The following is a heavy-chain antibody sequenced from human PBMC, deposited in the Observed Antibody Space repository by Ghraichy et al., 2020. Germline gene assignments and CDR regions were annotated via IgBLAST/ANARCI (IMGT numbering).Heavy chain of an antibody. V-gene: IGHV3-30-3*01. Sequence: GGSLRLSCAASGFTFSSYAMHWVRQAPGKGLEWVAVISYDGSNKYYADSVKGRFTISRDNSKNTLYLQMNSLRAEDTAVYYCARTSNSKKKGGAFDIWGQGTMVTVSS. CDR3: ARTSNSKKKGGAFDI. D-gene: IGHD4-23*01. CDR2: ISYDGSNK. CDR1: GFTFSSYA. J-gene: IGHJ3*02.